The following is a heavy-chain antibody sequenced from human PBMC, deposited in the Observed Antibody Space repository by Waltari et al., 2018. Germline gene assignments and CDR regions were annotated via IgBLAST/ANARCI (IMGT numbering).Heavy chain of an antibody. CDR2: IYTSGST. D-gene: IGHD3-9*01. CDR3: ARDLRN. CDR1: GGSISSGSYY. V-gene: IGHV4-61*02. J-gene: IGHJ4*02. Sequence: QVQLQESGPGLVKPSQTLSLTCTVSGGSISSGSYYWSWIRQPAGKGLEWIGRIYTSGSTNYNPSLKSRVTIAVDTSKNQFSLKLSSVTAADTAVYYCARDLRNWGQGTLVTVSS.